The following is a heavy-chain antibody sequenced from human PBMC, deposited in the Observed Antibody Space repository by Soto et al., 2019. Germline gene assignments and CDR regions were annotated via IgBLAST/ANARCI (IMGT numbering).Heavy chain of an antibody. Sequence: QLQLQESGPRLVKPSETLSLTCSVSGGSISSSSYSWGWIRQPPGKGLEWIGTIYYSGSTHYNPSVEGRVAISADTPNNKLSLRLSSVTAADTAVYYCGRQPGHCGSTTCFGYYSVDVWCQGTTGSVS. D-gene: IGHD2-2*01. V-gene: IGHV4-39*01. CDR3: GRQPGHCGSTTCFGYYSVDV. J-gene: IGHJ6*02. CDR2: IYYSGST. CDR1: GGSISSSSYS.